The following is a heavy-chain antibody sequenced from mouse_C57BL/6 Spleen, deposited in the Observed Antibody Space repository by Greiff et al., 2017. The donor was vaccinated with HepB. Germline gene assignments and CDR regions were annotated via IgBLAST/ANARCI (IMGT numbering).Heavy chain of an antibody. V-gene: IGHV5-4*01. CDR1: GFTFSSYA. D-gene: IGHD1-1*01. J-gene: IGHJ4*01. CDR3: AREGITTVRDYAMDY. CDR2: ISDGGSYT. Sequence: EVQLVESGGGLVKPGGSLKLSCAASGFTFSSYAMSWVRQTPEKRLEWVATISDGGSYTYYPDNVKGRFTISRDNAKNNLYLQMSHLKSEDTAMYYCAREGITTVRDYAMDYWGQGTSVTVSS.